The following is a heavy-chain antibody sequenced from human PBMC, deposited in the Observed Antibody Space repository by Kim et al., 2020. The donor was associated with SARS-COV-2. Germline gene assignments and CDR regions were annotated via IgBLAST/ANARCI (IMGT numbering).Heavy chain of an antibody. Sequence: SETLSLTCTVSGYSISSGYYWGWIRQPPGKGLEWIGSIYHSGSTYYNPSLKSRVTISVDTSKNQFSLKLSSVTAADTAVYYCARDASSGDIVATIHYYYYYGMDVWGQGTTVTVSS. D-gene: IGHD5-12*01. CDR1: GYSISSGYY. V-gene: IGHV4-38-2*02. J-gene: IGHJ6*02. CDR3: ARDASSGDIVATIHYYYYYGMDV. CDR2: IYHSGST.